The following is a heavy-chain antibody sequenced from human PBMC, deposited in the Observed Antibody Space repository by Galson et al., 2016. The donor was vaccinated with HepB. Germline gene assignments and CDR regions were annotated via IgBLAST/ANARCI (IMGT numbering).Heavy chain of an antibody. CDR2: IWDDGSHE. CDR1: GFTFTTYG. CDR3: VRSDSGSYTG. V-gene: IGHV3-33*01. J-gene: IGHJ4*02. D-gene: IGHD1-26*01. Sequence: SLRLSCAASGFTFTTYGMNWVRQAPGKGLEWVSTIWDDGSHESYADSVKGRFIISRDNSKNMLYLQMSSLRVGDTAVYYCVRSDSGSYTGWGQGAQVIVSS.